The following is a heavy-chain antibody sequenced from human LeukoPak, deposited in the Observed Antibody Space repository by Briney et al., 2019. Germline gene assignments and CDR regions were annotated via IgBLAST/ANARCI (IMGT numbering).Heavy chain of an antibody. D-gene: IGHD6-25*01. V-gene: IGHV3-30*04. CDR2: ISYDGSTK. Sequence: GSLRLSCGASGFMFSTYAMHWVRQAPGKGLEWVAVISYDGSTKNYADSVKGRFTISRDISKNTLYLQMNSLRLEDTAVYYCTRDGQRTGENLDYWGQGTQVTVSS. CDR1: GFMFSTYA. CDR3: TRDGQRTGENLDY. J-gene: IGHJ4*02.